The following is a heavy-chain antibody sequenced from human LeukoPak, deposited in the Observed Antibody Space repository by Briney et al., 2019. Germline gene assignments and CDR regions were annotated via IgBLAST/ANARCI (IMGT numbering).Heavy chain of an antibody. CDR2: INPNSGGT. CDR3: AREQDWYSQPNCSSTSCYGFDP. J-gene: IGHJ5*02. V-gene: IGHV1-2*02. Sequence: ASAKVSCKASGHTFTGYYMHWVRQAPGQGLEWMGWINPNSGGTNYAQKFQGRVTMTRDTSISTAYMELSRLRSDDTAVYYCAREQDWYSQPNCSSTSCYGFDPWGQGTLVTVSS. D-gene: IGHD2-2*01. CDR1: GHTFTGYY.